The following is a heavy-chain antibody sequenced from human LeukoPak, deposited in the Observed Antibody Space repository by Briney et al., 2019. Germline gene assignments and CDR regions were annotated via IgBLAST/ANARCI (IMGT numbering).Heavy chain of an antibody. CDR3: ARGLTFGGVIGSDAFDI. V-gene: IGHV3-7*04. CDR2: IKQDGSEK. Sequence: GGSLRLSCAASGFTFSSYWMSWVRQAPGKGLEWVANIKQDGSEKYHVDPVKGRFTISRDNAKNSLYLQMNSLRAEDTAVYYCARGLTFGGVIGSDAFDIWGQGTMVTVSS. J-gene: IGHJ3*02. D-gene: IGHD3-16*02. CDR1: GFTFSSYW.